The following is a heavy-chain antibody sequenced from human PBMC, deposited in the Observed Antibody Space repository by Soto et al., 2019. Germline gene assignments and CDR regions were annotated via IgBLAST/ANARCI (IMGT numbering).Heavy chain of an antibody. V-gene: IGHV4-59*01. CDR1: GGSISSYY. J-gene: IGHJ6*02. Sequence: PSETLSLTCTVSGGSISSYYWSWIRQPPGKGLEWIGYIYYSGSTNYNPSLKSRVTISVDTSKNQFSLKLSSVTAADTAVYYCARYGSSWYEEDYYYYGMDVWGQGTTVTVSS. D-gene: IGHD6-13*01. CDR3: ARYGSSWYEEDYYYYGMDV. CDR2: IYYSGST.